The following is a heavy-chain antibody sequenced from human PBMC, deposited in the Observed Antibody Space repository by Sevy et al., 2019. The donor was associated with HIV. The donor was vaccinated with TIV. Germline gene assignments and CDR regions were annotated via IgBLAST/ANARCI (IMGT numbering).Heavy chain of an antibody. V-gene: IGHV1-46*01. CDR2: IIPSGGST. J-gene: IGHJ4*02. Sequence: ASVTVSCKASGYTFTTYYMHWVRQAPGQGLEWMGIIIPSGGSTTYAQKFQGRITMTRDTSTSTAYMELSSLRSEDTAIYYCASGTGVWGQGTLVTVSS. CDR1: GYTFTTYY. D-gene: IGHD1-26*01. CDR3: ASGTGV.